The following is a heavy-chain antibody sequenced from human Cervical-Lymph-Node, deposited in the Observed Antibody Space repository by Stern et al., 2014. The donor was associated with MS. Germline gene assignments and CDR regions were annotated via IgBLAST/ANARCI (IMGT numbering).Heavy chain of an antibody. CDR3: ARDKASSTLDY. CDR1: GFTFSGYG. D-gene: IGHD2-2*01. J-gene: IGHJ4*02. V-gene: IGHV3-33*01. CDR2: IWSDESNE. Sequence: VQLVESGGGVVQPGRSLSLSWAASGFTFSGYGMHWVRQAPGKGLAWVAGIWSDESNECYADSVKGRFTISRDNSKNTLDLQMNNLRADDTAIYYCARDKASSTLDYWGQGTLVTVSS.